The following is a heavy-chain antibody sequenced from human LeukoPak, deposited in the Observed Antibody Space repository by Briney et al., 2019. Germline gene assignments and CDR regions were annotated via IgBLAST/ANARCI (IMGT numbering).Heavy chain of an antibody. CDR1: GFTFSSYA. Sequence: GGSLRLSCAASGFTFSSYAMSWVRQAPGKGLEWVSAISGSGGSTYYADSVKGRFTISRDNSKNTLYLQMNSLRAEDTAVYYCAKNYYYDSSGYYPHFDYWGQGTLVTVSS. V-gene: IGHV3-23*01. D-gene: IGHD3-22*01. CDR2: ISGSGGST. CDR3: AKNYYYDSSGYYPHFDY. J-gene: IGHJ4*02.